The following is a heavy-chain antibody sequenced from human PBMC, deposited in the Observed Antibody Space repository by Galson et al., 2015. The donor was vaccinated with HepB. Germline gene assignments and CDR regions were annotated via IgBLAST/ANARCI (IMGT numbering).Heavy chain of an antibody. J-gene: IGHJ4*02. CDR1: GFTFSSYG. CDR2: ISYDGSNK. CDR3: AKDLESAWLQLVNDY. D-gene: IGHD5-24*01. V-gene: IGHV3-30*18. Sequence: SLRLSCAASGFTFSSYGMHWVRQAPGKGLEWVAVISYDGSNKYYADSAKGRFTISRDNSKNTLYLQMNSLRAEDTAVYYCAKDLESAWLQLVNDYWGQGTLVTVSS.